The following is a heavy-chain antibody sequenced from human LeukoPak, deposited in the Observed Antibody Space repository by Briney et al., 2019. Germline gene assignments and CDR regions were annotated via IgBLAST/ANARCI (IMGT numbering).Heavy chain of an antibody. Sequence: PGRSLRLSCAVSGFNFDDYAIHWVRQGPGKGLEWVASISANGGFISYGESVKGRFTISRDNPRNSVFLQMNFLRAEDMAMYFCTKEVQRWHSYFYRPSYALVIWGQGTMVSVSS. CDR1: GFNFDDYA. J-gene: IGHJ3*02. D-gene: IGHD3-22*01. CDR3: TKEVQRWHSYFYRPSYALVI. V-gene: IGHV3-9*03. CDR2: ISANGGFI.